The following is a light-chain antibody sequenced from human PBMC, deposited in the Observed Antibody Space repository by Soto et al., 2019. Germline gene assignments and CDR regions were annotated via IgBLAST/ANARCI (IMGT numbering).Light chain of an antibody. J-gene: IGLJ3*02. V-gene: IGLV2-14*03. CDR1: SSDVGGYNY. Sequence: QSVLTQPASVSGSPGQSITISCTGSSSDVGGYNYVSWYQQHPGKVPKLMIYDVTNRPSGVSYRFSGSKSGNTASLTISGLQAEDEADYYCSSYTSTTTLVFGGGTKLTVL. CDR3: SSYTSTTTLV. CDR2: DVT.